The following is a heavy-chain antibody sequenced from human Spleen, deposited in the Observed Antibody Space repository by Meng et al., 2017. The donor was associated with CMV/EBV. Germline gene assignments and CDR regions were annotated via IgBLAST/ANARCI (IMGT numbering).Heavy chain of an antibody. CDR1: GYTFAGYY. Sequence: ASVKVSCKASGYTFAGYYIHWVRQAPGQGLEWMGWISAYNGNTNYAQKLQGRVTMTTDTSTSTAYMELRSLRSDDTAVYYCARGKSIAAAGYFDYWGQGTLVTVSS. D-gene: IGHD6-13*01. J-gene: IGHJ4*02. CDR2: ISAYNGNT. CDR3: ARGKSIAAAGYFDY. V-gene: IGHV1-18*04.